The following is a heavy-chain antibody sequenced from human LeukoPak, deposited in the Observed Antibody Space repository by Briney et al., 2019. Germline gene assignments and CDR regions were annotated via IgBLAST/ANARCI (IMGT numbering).Heavy chain of an antibody. CDR2: IKQDGSEK. CDR3: ARDPDLYSSSWDYFDY. Sequence: GGSLRLSCAASGFTFSSYWMSWVRQAPGKGLEWVANIKQDGSEKYDVDSVKGRFTIYRDNARNSRYLQMNSLRAEDTAVYSCARDPDLYSSSWDYFDYWGQGTLVTVSS. V-gene: IGHV3-7*01. J-gene: IGHJ4*02. D-gene: IGHD6-13*01. CDR1: GFTFSSYW.